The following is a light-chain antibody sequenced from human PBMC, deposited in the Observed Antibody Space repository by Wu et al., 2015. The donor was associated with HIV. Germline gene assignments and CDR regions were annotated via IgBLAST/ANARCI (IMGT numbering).Light chain of an antibody. Sequence: EIVLTQSPATLSLSPGDRATLSCRASQGVGSFLAWYQQRPGRAPRLLMYGVSKRATGIPARFYGSGSGTDFILSISSLEPEDSAVYYCQQRSTWPVTFGQGTRLEIK. CDR3: QQRSTWPVT. CDR1: QGVGSF. CDR2: GVS. J-gene: IGKJ5*01. V-gene: IGKV3-11*01.